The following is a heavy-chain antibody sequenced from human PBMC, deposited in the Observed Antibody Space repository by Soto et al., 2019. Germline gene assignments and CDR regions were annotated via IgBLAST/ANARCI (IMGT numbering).Heavy chain of an antibody. D-gene: IGHD2-21*02. CDR1: GYTFTDYY. J-gene: IGHJ4*02. Sequence: GASVKVSCKTSGYTFTDYYVHWVRQAPGQGLEWMGRINPKSGGTNYAQSFQGRVTMTRDTSITTAYMELSRLRSDDTAVYYCARQLAYCGGDCYTEPIDYWGQGTLVTVSS. CDR3: ARQLAYCGGDCYTEPIDY. V-gene: IGHV1-2*06. CDR2: INPKSGGT.